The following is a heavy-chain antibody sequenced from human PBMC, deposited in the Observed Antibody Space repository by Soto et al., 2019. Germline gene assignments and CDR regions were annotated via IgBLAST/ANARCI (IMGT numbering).Heavy chain of an antibody. CDR1: GFTFGDYA. CDR2: IRSKAYGGTT. Sequence: HPGGSLRLSCTASGFTFGDYAMSWFRQAPGKGLEWVGFIRSKAYGGTTEYAASVKGRFTISRDDSKSIAYLQMNSLKTEDTAVYYCTRFLNGGVVTLPHFDYWGQGTLVTVSS. CDR3: TRFLNGGVVTLPHFDY. D-gene: IGHD2-21*02. V-gene: IGHV3-49*03. J-gene: IGHJ4*02.